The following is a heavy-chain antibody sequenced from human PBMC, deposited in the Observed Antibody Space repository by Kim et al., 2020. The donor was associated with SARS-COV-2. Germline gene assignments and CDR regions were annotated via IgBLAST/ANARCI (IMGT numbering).Heavy chain of an antibody. D-gene: IGHD2-21*02. CDR3: ASSGVGTVIPTDYYGMDV. J-gene: IGHJ6*01. CDR2: IYSGGST. CDR1: GFTVSNNY. V-gene: IGHV3-66*01. Sequence: GGSRRLSCAASGFTVSNNYMSCVRQAPGKGLEWVAVIYSGGSTYYADSGKARFTSSRDNSKNTMYLQMNSLRDEETAVYYGASSGVGTVIPTDYYGMDV.